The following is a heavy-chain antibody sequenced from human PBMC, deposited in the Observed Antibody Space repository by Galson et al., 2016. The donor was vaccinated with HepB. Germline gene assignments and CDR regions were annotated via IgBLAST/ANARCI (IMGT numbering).Heavy chain of an antibody. J-gene: IGHJ5*02. CDR2: INQDGSGK. V-gene: IGHV3-7*04. Sequence: SLRLSCAASGFTFSTYWMTWVRQVSGKGPEWVANINQDGSGKYYVDSVKGRFTISRDNAKKAAYLQMNSLRVEDTAVYHCARGIVGDPWGQGTLVIVSS. CDR1: GFTFSTYW. CDR3: ARGIVGDP. D-gene: IGHD2-15*01.